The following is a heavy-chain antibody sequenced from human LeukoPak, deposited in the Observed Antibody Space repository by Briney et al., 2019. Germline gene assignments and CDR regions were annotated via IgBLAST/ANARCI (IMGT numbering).Heavy chain of an antibody. CDR1: GFTFSSYA. V-gene: IGHV3-23*01. D-gene: IGHD3-10*01. CDR3: AKDAPLGYYGSGSYIDP. CDR2: ISGSGGSA. J-gene: IGHJ5*02. Sequence: PGGSLRLSCAASGFTFSSYAMSWVRQAPGKGLEWVSAISGSGGSAYYADSVKGRFTISRDNSKNTLYLQMNSLRAEDTAVYYCAKDAPLGYYGSGSYIDPWDQGTLVTVSS.